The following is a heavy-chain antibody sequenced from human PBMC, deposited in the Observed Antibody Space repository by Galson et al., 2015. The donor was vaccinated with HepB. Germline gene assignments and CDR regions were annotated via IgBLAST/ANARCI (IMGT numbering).Heavy chain of an antibody. CDR3: ARDYYGDYALEY. V-gene: IGHV3-21*01. J-gene: IGHJ4*02. CDR2: ISSRSSYI. Sequence: SLRLSCAASGFTFSSYTMNWVRQAPGKGLEWVSSISSRSSYIYYADSLKGRFTISRDDAKNSLYLQMNSLRAEDTAVYYCARDYYGDYALEYWGQGTLVTVSS. D-gene: IGHD4-17*01. CDR1: GFTFSSYT.